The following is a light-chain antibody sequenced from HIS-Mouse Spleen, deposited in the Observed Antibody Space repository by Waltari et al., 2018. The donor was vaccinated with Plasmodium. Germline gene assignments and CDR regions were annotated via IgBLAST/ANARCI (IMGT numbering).Light chain of an antibody. V-gene: IGLV3-1*01. CDR1: QSGDKS. Sequence: SYELTQPPSVSVSPGQTASIPCPGDQSGDKSACWYQQKPGQSPVLVIYQDSKRPSGIPERFSGSNSGNTATLTISGTQAMDEADYYCQAWDSSTVVFGGGTKLTVL. J-gene: IGLJ2*01. CDR2: QDS. CDR3: QAWDSSTVV.